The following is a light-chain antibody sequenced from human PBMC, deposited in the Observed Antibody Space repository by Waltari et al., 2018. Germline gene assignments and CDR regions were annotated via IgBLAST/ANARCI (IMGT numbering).Light chain of an antibody. CDR1: QSVSSY. V-gene: IGKV3-11*01. J-gene: IGKJ4*01. CDR2: DAS. CDR3: QQRSNWPLT. Sequence: EIVLTQSPFTLSLSPGERATLSCRASQSVSSYLAWYQQKPGQAPRLLIYDASTRATGVPTRFSGSGSGTDFTLTISSLEPEDVAVYHCQQRSNWPLTFGGGTKVEIK.